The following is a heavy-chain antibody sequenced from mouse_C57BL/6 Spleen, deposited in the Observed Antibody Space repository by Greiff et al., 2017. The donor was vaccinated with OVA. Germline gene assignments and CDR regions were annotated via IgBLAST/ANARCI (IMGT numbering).Heavy chain of an antibody. CDR2: ISDGGSYT. V-gene: IGHV5-4*03. CDR1: GFTFSSYA. CDR3: ARVERGAMDY. Sequence: EVKLMESGGGLVKPGGSLKLSCAASGFTFSSYAMSWVRQTPEKRLEWVATISDGGSYTYYPDNVKGRFTISRDNAKNNLYLQMSHLKSEDTAMYYCARVERGAMDYWGQGTSVTVSS. J-gene: IGHJ4*01.